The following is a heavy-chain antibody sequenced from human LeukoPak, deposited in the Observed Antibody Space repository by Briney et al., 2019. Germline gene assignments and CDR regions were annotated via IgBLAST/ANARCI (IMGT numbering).Heavy chain of an antibody. CDR1: GGSISSYY. J-gene: IGHJ3*02. Sequence: SETLSLTXTVSGGSISSYYWSWIRQPPGKGVEWIGYIYYSGSTNYNPSLKSRVTISVDTSKNQFSLKLSPVTAADTAVYYCASFCSGGSCYSGGDAFDIWGQGTMVTVSS. D-gene: IGHD2-15*01. V-gene: IGHV4-59*01. CDR3: ASFCSGGSCYSGGDAFDI. CDR2: IYYSGST.